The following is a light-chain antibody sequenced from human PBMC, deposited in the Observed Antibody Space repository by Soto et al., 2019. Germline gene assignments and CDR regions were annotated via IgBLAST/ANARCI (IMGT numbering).Light chain of an antibody. CDR1: QSVSSN. J-gene: IGKJ1*01. CDR3: QQHNNWPPWT. Sequence: IIVTQSQATLSLSPGERATLSCRASQSVSSNFAGYQQKPPQAPRLLIYGAATRATSIPARFSSSRSGTEFTLPTISLQSEDFAVYYCQQHNNWPPWTFGQGTKVDIK. V-gene: IGKV3-15*01. CDR2: GAA.